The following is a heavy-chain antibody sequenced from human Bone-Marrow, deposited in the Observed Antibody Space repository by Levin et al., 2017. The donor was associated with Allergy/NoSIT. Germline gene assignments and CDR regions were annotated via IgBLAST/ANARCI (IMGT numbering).Heavy chain of an antibody. J-gene: IGHJ2*01. CDR1: GYSISSGYY. Sequence: PSETLSLTCAVSGYSISSGYYWGWIRQPPGKGLEWIGSIYHSGSTYYNPSLKSRVTISVDTSKNQFSLKLSSVTAADTAVYYCARSTTVPPDYWYFDRWGRGTLVTVSS. CDR2: IYHSGST. D-gene: IGHD4-17*01. CDR3: ARSTTVPPDYWYFDR. V-gene: IGHV4-38-2*01.